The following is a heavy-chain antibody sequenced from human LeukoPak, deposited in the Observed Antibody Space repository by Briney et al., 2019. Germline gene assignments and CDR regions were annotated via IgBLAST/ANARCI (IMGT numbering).Heavy chain of an antibody. CDR2: ISAYNGDT. CDR3: AFRGVIPNYFDY. J-gene: IGHJ4*02. V-gene: IGHV1-18*01. CDR1: GYTFKTYS. Sequence: SVKVSCKASGYTFKTYSFTWVRQAPGQGLEWMGRISAYNGDTNYAQKFRGRVALTADTLTRTGYMEMTGLRSDDTALYYCAFRGVIPNYFDYWGQGSLVTVSS. D-gene: IGHD3-10*01.